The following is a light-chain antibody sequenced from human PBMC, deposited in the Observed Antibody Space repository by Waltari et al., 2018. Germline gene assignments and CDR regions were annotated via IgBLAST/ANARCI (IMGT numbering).Light chain of an antibody. CDR2: SAS. CDR1: QSVSRNC. Sequence: EIVLTQSPATLSLSPGERATLSCRASQSVSRNCLAWYRQKPGQAPSLLIYSASTRMGGIPDRFSGSGSGADFTLTISSLEAEDVAVYYCQQCAGSPYTFGQGTKLEIK. CDR3: QQCAGSPYT. J-gene: IGKJ2*01. V-gene: IGKV3-20*01.